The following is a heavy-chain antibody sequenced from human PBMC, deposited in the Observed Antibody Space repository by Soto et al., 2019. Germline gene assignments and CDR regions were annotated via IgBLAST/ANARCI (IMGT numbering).Heavy chain of an antibody. J-gene: IGHJ4*02. Sequence: GGSLRLSCAAAGLTFSNYAMSWVRQAPGKGLEWMTSVRGGGDLTYYADSVKGRFTISRDNSQNTISLQMHGLGAEDSAIYYCARDLRGAFDYWGQGTVVTVSS. CDR3: ARDLRGAFDY. CDR1: GLTFSNYA. V-gene: IGHV3-23*01. CDR2: VRGGGDLT. D-gene: IGHD3-16*01.